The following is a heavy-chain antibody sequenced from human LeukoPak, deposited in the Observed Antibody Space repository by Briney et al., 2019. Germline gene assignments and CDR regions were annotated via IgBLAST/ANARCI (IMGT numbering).Heavy chain of an antibody. Sequence: GGSLRLFCGASGFTFSGYSMNWIRQAPGKGLQWVSFISTTSNTIYYADSVKGRFTISRDNSKNSLYLQMISLRDEDTAVYYCARVRSGWYVDYWGQGTLVTVAS. CDR2: ISTTSNTI. V-gene: IGHV3-48*02. J-gene: IGHJ4*02. D-gene: IGHD6-19*01. CDR3: ARVRSGWYVDY. CDR1: GFTFSGYS.